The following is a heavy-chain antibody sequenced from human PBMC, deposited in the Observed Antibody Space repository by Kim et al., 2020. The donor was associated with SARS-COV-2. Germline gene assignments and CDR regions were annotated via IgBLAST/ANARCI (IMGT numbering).Heavy chain of an antibody. D-gene: IGHD6-19*01. Sequence: TPSLQSRVTISVDTSKNQFSLKLSSVTAADTAVYYCARGPYSSGGAGFDYWGQGTLVTVSS. J-gene: IGHJ4*02. CDR3: ARGPYSSGGAGFDY. V-gene: IGHV4-59*09.